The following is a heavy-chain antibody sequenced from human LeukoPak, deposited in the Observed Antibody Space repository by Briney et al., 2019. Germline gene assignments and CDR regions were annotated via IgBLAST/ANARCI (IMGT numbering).Heavy chain of an antibody. D-gene: IGHD5-12*01. J-gene: IGHJ6*02. CDR1: GFTFSSYS. Sequence: PGGSLRLSCAASGFTFSSYSMNWVRQAPGKGLEWVSSISSSSSYIYYADSVKGRFTISRDNAKNSLYLQMNRPRAEDTAVYYCARDQGYSGYAYYYYGMDVWGQGTTVTVSS. CDR2: ISSSSSYI. V-gene: IGHV3-21*01. CDR3: ARDQGYSGYAYYYYGMDV.